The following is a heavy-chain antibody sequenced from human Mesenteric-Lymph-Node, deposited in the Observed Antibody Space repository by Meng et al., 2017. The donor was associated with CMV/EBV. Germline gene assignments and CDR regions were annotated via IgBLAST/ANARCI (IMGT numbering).Heavy chain of an antibody. CDR1: DSVSSNCAS. D-gene: IGHD1-7*01. J-gene: IGHJ4*02. Sequence: DSVSSNCASCNCIRHSPTRCLELLVMTYSRSKWYNDYAVSVKSRITINPDTSKNQFSLQLNSVTPEDTAVYYCARDKTGTSGGLFDYWGQGTLVTVSS. CDR2: TYSRSKWYN. V-gene: IGHV6-1*01. CDR3: ARDKTGTSGGLFDY.